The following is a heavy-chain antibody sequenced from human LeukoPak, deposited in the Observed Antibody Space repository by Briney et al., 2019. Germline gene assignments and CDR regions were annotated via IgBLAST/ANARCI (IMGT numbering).Heavy chain of an antibody. CDR2: ISWDGGSK. V-gene: IGHV3-43*01. CDR3: AKDSSTGDYYMDV. CDR1: GFTLSTYA. D-gene: IGHD2-2*01. J-gene: IGHJ6*03. Sequence: PGGSLRLSCAASGFTLSTYAMSWVRQAPGKGLEWVSLISWDGGSKYYADSVKGRFTISRDNSKNSLYLQMNSLRTEDTALYYCAKDSSTGDYYMDVWGKGTTVTVSS.